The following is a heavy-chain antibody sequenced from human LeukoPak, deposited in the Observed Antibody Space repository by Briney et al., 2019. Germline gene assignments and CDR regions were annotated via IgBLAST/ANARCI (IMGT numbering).Heavy chain of an antibody. J-gene: IGHJ5*02. V-gene: IGHV1-69*02. CDR2: IIPILGIA. Sequence: SVKVSCKASGGTFGSYTISWVRQAPGQGLEWMGRIIPILGIANYAQKFQGRVTITADKSTSTAYMELSSLRSEDTAVYYCASGSAQIVVVPAATVGHWFDPWGQGTLVTVSS. D-gene: IGHD2-2*01. CDR1: GGTFGSYT. CDR3: ASGSAQIVVVPAATVGHWFDP.